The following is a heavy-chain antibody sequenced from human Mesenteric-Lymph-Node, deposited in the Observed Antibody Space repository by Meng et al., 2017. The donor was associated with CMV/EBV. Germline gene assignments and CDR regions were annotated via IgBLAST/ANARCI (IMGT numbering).Heavy chain of an antibody. J-gene: IGHJ4*02. CDR3: ARVSSGYYAT. CDR2: TYYRSKWYN. V-gene: IGHV6-1*01. CDR1: GDSLSSNSAA. D-gene: IGHD3-22*01. Sequence: SHTLSLTRAISGDSLSSNSAAWNSIRQSPSRDLEWLQRTYYRSKWYNDYAVSVKSRITINPDTSKHQFSLQLNSVTPEDKALYDCARVSSGYYATWGQGTVVTVSS.